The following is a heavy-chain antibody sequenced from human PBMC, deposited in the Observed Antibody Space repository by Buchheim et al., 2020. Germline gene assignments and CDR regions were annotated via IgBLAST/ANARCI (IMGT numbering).Heavy chain of an antibody. CDR3: ARGRGYCSSTSCRDWYFDL. D-gene: IGHD2-2*01. J-gene: IGHJ2*01. CDR2: IKQDGSEK. CDR1: GFTFSSYW. Sequence: EVQLVESGGGLVQPGGSLRPSCAASGFTFSSYWMSWVRQAPGKGLEWVANIKQDGSEKYYVDSVKGRFTISRDNAKNSLYLQMNSLRAEDTAVYYCARGRGYCSSTSCRDWYFDLWGRGTL. V-gene: IGHV3-7*03.